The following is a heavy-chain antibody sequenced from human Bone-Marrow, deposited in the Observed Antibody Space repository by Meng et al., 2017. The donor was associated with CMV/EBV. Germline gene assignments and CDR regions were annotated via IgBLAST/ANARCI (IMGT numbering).Heavy chain of an antibody. CDR3: ARRSGGGFSY. D-gene: IGHD4-23*01. Sequence: ASVKVSCKASGYTFTGSYIHWVRQAPGQGLEWMGWISPNTDGTNYAQKFQGRVTMTSDTSITTAYMELTRLRSDDTALYYCARRSGGGFSYWGQGTPVTGYS. J-gene: IGHJ4*02. CDR2: ISPNTDGT. V-gene: IGHV1-2*02. CDR1: GYTFTGSY.